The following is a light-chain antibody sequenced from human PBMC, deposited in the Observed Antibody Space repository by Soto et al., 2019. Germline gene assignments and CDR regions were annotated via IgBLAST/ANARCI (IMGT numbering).Light chain of an antibody. CDR1: QSVSSN. J-gene: IGKJ2*01. V-gene: IGKV3-15*01. CDR3: QQYSYWFT. Sequence: EIAMTQSPATLSVSPGESATLSCRASQSVSSNLAWYQQKPGQAPRLLIYGASTRATGIAARFSGSGSGTEFTLTISGLQSEDFAVYYGQQYSYWFTFGQRTKLAIK. CDR2: GAS.